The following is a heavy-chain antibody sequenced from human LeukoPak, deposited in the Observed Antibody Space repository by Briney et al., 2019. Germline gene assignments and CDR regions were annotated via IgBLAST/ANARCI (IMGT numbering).Heavy chain of an antibody. D-gene: IGHD3-10*01. CDR2: ISGSGGST. CDR3: ARDQGRSMLRGNFDY. V-gene: IGHV3-23*01. J-gene: IGHJ4*02. CDR1: GFTFSSYA. Sequence: GGSLRLSCAASGFTFSSYAMSWVRQAPGKGLEWISAISGSGGSTYYADSVKGRFTISRDNSKNTLYLQINSLRDEDTAVYYCARDQGRSMLRGNFDYWGQGTLVTVSS.